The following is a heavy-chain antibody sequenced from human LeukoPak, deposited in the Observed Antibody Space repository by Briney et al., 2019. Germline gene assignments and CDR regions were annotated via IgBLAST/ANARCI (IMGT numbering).Heavy chain of an antibody. CDR1: GFTFSSYS. CDR2: ISSSSYI. CDR3: ARARDGYPIGYFDY. Sequence: GGSLRLSCAASGFTFSSYSMNWFRQAPGKGREWLTSISSSSYIYYADSVKGRFTISRDNAKNSLYLQMNSLRAEDTAVYYCARARDGYPIGYFDYWGQGTLVTVSS. D-gene: IGHD5-24*01. V-gene: IGHV3-21*01. J-gene: IGHJ4*02.